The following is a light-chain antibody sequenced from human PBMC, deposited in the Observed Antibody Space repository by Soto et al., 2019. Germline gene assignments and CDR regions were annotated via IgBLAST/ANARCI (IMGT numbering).Light chain of an antibody. Sequence: DIQMTQSHSTLSASVGDRVTISCRASQSISSCLAWYQQKPGKAPKLLIYDASSWESGVPSRFSGSGSGTEFTLTISSLQPDDFAAYYCQQFNSYSPGAFGQGTKVDI. J-gene: IGKJ1*01. CDR1: QSISSC. V-gene: IGKV1-5*01. CDR3: QQFNSYSPGA. CDR2: DAS.